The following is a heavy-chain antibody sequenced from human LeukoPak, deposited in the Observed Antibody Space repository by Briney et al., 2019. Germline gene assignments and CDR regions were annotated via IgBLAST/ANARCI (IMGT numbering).Heavy chain of an antibody. CDR2: ISGSGGST. J-gene: IGHJ4*02. Sequence: GGTLRLSCAASGFTVSGSYISWVRQAPGKGLEWVSAISGSGGSTYYADSVKGRFTISRDNSKNTLYLQMNSLRAEDTAVYYCAKRTAAHFDYWGQGTLVTVSS. V-gene: IGHV3-23*01. CDR1: GFTVSGSY. D-gene: IGHD2-2*01. CDR3: AKRTAAHFDY.